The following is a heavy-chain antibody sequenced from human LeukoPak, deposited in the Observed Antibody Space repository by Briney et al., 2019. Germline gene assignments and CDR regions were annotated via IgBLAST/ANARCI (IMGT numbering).Heavy chain of an antibody. CDR2: INHSGST. V-gene: IGHV4-34*01. D-gene: IGHD6-19*01. CDR3: ARDPLIAVAGTMNYYGMGV. J-gene: IGHJ6*04. Sequence: SETLSLTCAVYGGSFSGYYWSWIRQPPGKELEWIGEINHSGSTNYNPSLKSRVTISVDTSKNQFSLKLSSVTAADTAVYYCARDPLIAVAGTMNYYGMGVWGKGTTVTVSS. CDR1: GGSFSGYY.